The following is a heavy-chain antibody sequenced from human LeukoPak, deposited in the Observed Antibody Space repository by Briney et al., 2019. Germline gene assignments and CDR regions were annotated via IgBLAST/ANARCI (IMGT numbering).Heavy chain of an antibody. V-gene: IGHV1-2*02. CDR2: INPNSGGT. CDR3: ARGFPRFIAVAGTNYYYYMDV. Sequence: ASVKVSCKASGYTFTGYSMHWVRQAPGQGLEWMGWINPNSGGTNYAQKFQGRVTMTRDTSISTAYMELSRLRSDDTAVYYCARGFPRFIAVAGTNYYYYMDVWGKGTTVTVSS. D-gene: IGHD6-19*01. CDR1: GYTFTGYS. J-gene: IGHJ6*03.